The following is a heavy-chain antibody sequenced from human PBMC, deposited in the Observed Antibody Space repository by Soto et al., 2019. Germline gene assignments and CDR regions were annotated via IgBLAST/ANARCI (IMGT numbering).Heavy chain of an antibody. CDR3: ARNKYNWNYGGFGPLDY. CDR1: GGTFSSYA. D-gene: IGHD1-7*01. V-gene: IGHV1-69*01. CDR2: IIPIFGTA. Sequence: QVQLVQSGAEVKKPGSSVKVSCKASGGTFSSYAISWVRQAPGQGLEWMGGIIPIFGTANYAQKFKGRVTITADEYTSTAYLRLRSLRSEDTAVYYCARNKYNWNYGGFGPLDYWGQGTLVTVSS. J-gene: IGHJ4*02.